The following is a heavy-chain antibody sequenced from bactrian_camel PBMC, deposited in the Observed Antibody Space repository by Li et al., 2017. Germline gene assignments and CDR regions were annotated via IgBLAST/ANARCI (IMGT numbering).Heavy chain of an antibody. CDR3: APDPPYMTVSD. CDR1: GITSSRRR. J-gene: IGHJ4*01. CDR2: IDSRGIT. Sequence: VQLVESGGGLVQAGGSLKLSCASSGITSSRRRMAWFRQAPGKKRERVAVIDSRGITSYADSVKGRFTIYQDKAEHTLYLQMNNLKIEDTAAYNCAPDPPYMTVSDWGQGTQVTVS. V-gene: IGHV3S53*01. D-gene: IGHD3*01.